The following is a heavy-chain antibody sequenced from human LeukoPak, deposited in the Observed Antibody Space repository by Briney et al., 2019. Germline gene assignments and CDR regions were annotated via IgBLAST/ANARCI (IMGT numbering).Heavy chain of an antibody. J-gene: IGHJ5*02. Sequence: KSSETLSLTCTVSGGSISSYCWSWIRQPPGKGLEWIGYIYYSGITNYNPSLKSRVTISADTSKDQFSLKLSSVTAADTAVYYCARTLFPNWFDPWGQGTLVTVSS. CDR1: GGSISSYC. V-gene: IGHV4-59*08. CDR2: IYYSGIT. CDR3: ARTLFPNWFDP.